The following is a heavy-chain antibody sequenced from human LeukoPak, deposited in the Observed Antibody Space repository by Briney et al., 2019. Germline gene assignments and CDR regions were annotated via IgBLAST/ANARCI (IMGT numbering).Heavy chain of an antibody. J-gene: IGHJ4*02. Sequence: SQTLSLTCTVSGGSISSGGYYWSWIRQHPGKGLEWIGYIYYSGSTYYNPSLKSRVTISVDTSKNQFSLKLSSVTAADTAVYYCARDRREYYGSGSYSTNWGQGTLITVSS. CDR2: IYYSGST. CDR3: ARDRREYYGSGSYSTN. D-gene: IGHD3-10*01. V-gene: IGHV4-31*03. CDR1: GGSISSGGYY.